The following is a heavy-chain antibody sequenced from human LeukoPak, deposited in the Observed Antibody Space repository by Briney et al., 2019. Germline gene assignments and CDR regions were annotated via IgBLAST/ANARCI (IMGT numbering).Heavy chain of an antibody. CDR2: ISAYNGNT. CDR3: ARDGGNYGDYMDAFDI. J-gene: IGHJ3*02. V-gene: IGHV1-18*01. CDR1: GYTFTSYG. Sequence: GASVKVSCKASGYTFTSYGISWVRQAAGRGLEWMGWISAYNGNTNYAQKLQGRVTMTTDTSTSTAYMELRSLRSDDTAVYYCARDGGNYGDYMDAFDIWGQGTMVTVSS. D-gene: IGHD4-17*01.